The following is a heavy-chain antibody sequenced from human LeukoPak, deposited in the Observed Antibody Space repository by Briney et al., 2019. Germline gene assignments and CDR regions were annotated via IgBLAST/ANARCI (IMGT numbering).Heavy chain of an antibody. Sequence: PSETLSLTCTVSGGSISGDHWNWIRQPPGKGLEWIGYIYYSGNTNYNPSLKSRVTISVDTSENQFSLKLNSVTAADTAVYYCARRNDFGIWGQGTMVTVSS. CDR1: GGSISGDH. V-gene: IGHV4-59*08. CDR2: IYYSGNT. CDR3: ARRNDFGI. J-gene: IGHJ3*02.